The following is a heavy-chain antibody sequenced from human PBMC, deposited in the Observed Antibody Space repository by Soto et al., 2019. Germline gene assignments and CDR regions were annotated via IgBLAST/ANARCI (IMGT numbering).Heavy chain of an antibody. CDR3: TTGGYCSSTSCYSEY. CDR2: IKSKTDGGTT. Sequence: PVGSLRLSCAASGLTFSNAWMSWVRQAPGKGLEWVGRIKSKTDGGTTDYAAPVKGRFTISRDDSKNTLYLQMNSLKTEDTAVYYCTTGGYCSSTSCYSEYWGQGTLVTVSS. J-gene: IGHJ4*02. CDR1: GLTFSNAW. V-gene: IGHV3-15*01. D-gene: IGHD2-2*01.